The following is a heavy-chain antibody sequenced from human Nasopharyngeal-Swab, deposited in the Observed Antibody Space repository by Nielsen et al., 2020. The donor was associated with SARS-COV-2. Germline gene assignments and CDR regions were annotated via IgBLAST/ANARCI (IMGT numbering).Heavy chain of an antibody. D-gene: IGHD3-22*01. J-gene: IGHJ4*02. CDR1: GYSFSTQW. CDR3: ARSRLGSYDSRGYPQSHFDF. CDR2: IYPADSDT. V-gene: IGHV5-51*01. Sequence: GESLKISCEGSGYSFSTQWIGWVRQMPGKGLELMGIIYPADSDTRYSPSFQGQVTISADKSSTTAYLQWSSLKATDTAMYYCARSRLGSYDSRGYPQSHFDFWGQGTLVTVSS.